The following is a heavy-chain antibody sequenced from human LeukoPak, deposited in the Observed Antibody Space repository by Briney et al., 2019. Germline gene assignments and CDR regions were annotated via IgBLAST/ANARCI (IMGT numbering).Heavy chain of an antibody. V-gene: IGHV3-64*01. CDR3: AKGDKYQLLPAYMDV. Sequence: GGSLRLSCAASGFTFSSYAMHWVRQAPGKGLEYVSAISSNGGSTYYANSVKGRFTISRDNSKNTLYLQMNSLRAEDTAVYYCAKGDKYQLLPAYMDVWGKGTTVTVSS. CDR1: GFTFSSYA. D-gene: IGHD2-2*01. J-gene: IGHJ6*03. CDR2: ISSNGGST.